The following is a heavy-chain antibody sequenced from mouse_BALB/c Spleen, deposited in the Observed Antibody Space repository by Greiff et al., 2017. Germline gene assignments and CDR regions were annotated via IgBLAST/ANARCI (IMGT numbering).Heavy chain of an antibody. CDR1: GFSLTSYG. CDR3: ARDRGNYYYGSGGYFDV. V-gene: IGHV2-9*02. D-gene: IGHD1-1*01. J-gene: IGHJ1*01. CDR2: IWAGGST. Sequence: VMLVESGPGLVAPSQSLSITCTVSGFSLTSYGVHWVRQPPGKGLEWLGVIWAGGSTNYNSALMSRLSISKDNSKSQVFLKMNSLQTDDTAMYYCARDRGNYYYGSGGYFDVWGAGTTVTVSS.